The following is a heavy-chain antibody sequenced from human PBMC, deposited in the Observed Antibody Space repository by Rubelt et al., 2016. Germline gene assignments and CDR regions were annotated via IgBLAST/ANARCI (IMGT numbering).Heavy chain of an antibody. Sequence: RQAPGKGLEWVSYISSSSSSTKYADSVKGRFTISRDNAKNSLYLQMNSLRAEDTAVYYCARAGDVRFLEWLFFDYWGQGTLVTVSS. J-gene: IGHJ4*02. V-gene: IGHV3-11*06. CDR3: ARAGDVRFLEWLFFDY. CDR2: ISSSSSST. D-gene: IGHD3-3*01.